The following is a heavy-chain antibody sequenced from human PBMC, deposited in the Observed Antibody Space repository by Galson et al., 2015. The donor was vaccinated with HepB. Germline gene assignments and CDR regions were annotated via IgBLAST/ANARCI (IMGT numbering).Heavy chain of an antibody. J-gene: IGHJ6*02. D-gene: IGHD1-7*01. V-gene: IGHV4-4*02. CDR2: IYHSGST. CDR3: ARATRTNYYYYYGMDV. Sequence: TLSLTCAVSGGSISSSNWWSWVRQPPGKGLEWIGEIYHSGSTNYNPSLKSRVTISVDKSKNQFSLKLSSVTAADTAVYYCARATRTNYYYYYGMDVWGQGTMVTVSS. CDR1: GGSISSSNW.